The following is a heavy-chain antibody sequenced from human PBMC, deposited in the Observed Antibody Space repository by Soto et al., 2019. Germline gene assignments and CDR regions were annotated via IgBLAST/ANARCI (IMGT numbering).Heavy chain of an antibody. CDR3: AKERAYGWYWFGS. J-gene: IGHJ5*01. Sequence: ASVKVSCKASGYTFTSYDIQWVRQATGQGLEWMGWMNPNSGNTGYAQKFQGRVTMTRDTSITTAYMDLSSLSSEDTAVYYCAKERAYGWYWFGSWGQGTLVTVSS. CDR1: GYTFTSYD. D-gene: IGHD6-19*01. V-gene: IGHV1-8*02. CDR2: MNPNSGNT.